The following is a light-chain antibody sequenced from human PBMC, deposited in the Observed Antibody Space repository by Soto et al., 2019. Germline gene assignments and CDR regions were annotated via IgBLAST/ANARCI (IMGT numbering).Light chain of an antibody. CDR3: QQLNSYPYT. CDR1: QGISSY. CDR2: AAS. J-gene: IGKJ2*01. Sequence: DIQLTQSPSFLSASVGDRVTITCRASQGISSYLAWYQQKPGKAPKLLIYAASTLQSGVPSRFSGSGSGTDFTLTTSSLQPEDFATYYCQQLNSYPYTFGQGTKLEIK. V-gene: IGKV1-9*01.